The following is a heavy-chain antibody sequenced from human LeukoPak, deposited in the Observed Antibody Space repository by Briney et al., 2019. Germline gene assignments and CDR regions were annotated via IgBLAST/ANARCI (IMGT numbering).Heavy chain of an antibody. CDR2: INHSGST. CDR1: GGSFSGYY. V-gene: IGHV4-34*01. J-gene: IGHJ4*02. D-gene: IGHD2-15*01. Sequence: SSETLSLTCAAYGGSFSGYYWSWIRQPPGKGLEWIGEINHSGSTNYNPSLKSRVTISVDTSKNQFSLKLSSVTAADTAVYYCARVKGGYCSGGSCPLDYWGQGTLVTVSS. CDR3: ARVKGGYCSGGSCPLDY.